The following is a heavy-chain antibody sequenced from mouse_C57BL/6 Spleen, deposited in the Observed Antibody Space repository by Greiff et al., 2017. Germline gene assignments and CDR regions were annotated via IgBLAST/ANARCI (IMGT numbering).Heavy chain of an antibody. Sequence: DVKLVESGGGLVQPKGSLKLSCAASGFSFNTYAMNWVRQAPGKGLEWVARIRSKSNNDATYYADSVKYRFTISRDDSESMLYLQMNNLKTEDTAMYYCVRHMVYYGVFAYWGQGTLVTVSA. CDR1: GFSFNTYA. CDR2: IRSKSNNDAT. J-gene: IGHJ3*01. CDR3: VRHMVYYGVFAY. D-gene: IGHD1-1*01. V-gene: IGHV10-1*01.